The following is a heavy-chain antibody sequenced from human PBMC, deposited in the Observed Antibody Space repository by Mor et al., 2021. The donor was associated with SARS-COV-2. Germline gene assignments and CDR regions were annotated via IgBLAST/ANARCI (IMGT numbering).Heavy chain of an antibody. D-gene: IGHD6-13*01. Sequence: STYYANSVKGRFTISRDNSKNTLYLQMGSLRAEDMAVYYCARAYSAQYYYYYYMDVWGKGTTVTVSS. V-gene: IGHV3-64*01. J-gene: IGHJ6*03. CDR2: ST. CDR3: ARAYSAQYYYYYYMDV.